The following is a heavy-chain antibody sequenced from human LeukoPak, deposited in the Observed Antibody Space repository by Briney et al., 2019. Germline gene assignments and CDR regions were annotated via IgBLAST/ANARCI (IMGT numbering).Heavy chain of an antibody. D-gene: IGHD3-16*01. CDR2: IIPILGIA. CDR1: GGTFSSYA. V-gene: IGHV1-69*04. J-gene: IGHJ4*02. CDR3: ATPGDFDY. Sequence: SVKVSCKASGGTFSSYAISWVRQAPGQRLEWMGRIIPILGIANYAQKFQGRVTITADKSTSTAYMELSSLRSEDTAVYYCATPGDFDYWGQGTLVTVSS.